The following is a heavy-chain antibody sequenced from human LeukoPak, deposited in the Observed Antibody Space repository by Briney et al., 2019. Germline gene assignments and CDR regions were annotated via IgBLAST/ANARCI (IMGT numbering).Heavy chain of an antibody. D-gene: IGHD2-15*01. V-gene: IGHV1-3*01. CDR2: INAGNGNT. Sequence: ASVKVSCKASGYTFSSHTMHWVRQAPGQRLEWMGWINAGNGNTKYSQKFQGRVTITRDTSASTAYMELRSLRSEDTAVYYCARAYCTGGSCLYYYYYGMDAWGQGATVTVSS. CDR3: ARAYCTGGSCLYYYYYGMDA. J-gene: IGHJ6*02. CDR1: GYTFSSHT.